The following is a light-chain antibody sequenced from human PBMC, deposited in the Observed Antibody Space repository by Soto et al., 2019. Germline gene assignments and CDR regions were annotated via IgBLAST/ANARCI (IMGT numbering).Light chain of an antibody. CDR1: STDVGGYKY. Sequence: QSALTQPASVSGSPGQSITISCTGTSTDVGGYKYVSWYQQRPGKAPKLLLYDVASRPSGVSDRFSGSKSGNTASLIISGLQAEDEADYYCISYARSDTYVFGAGTKLTVL. CDR3: ISYARSDTYV. J-gene: IGLJ1*01. CDR2: DVA. V-gene: IGLV2-14*01.